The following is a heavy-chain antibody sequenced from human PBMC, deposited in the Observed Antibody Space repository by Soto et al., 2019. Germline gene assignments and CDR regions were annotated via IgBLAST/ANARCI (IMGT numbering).Heavy chain of an antibody. CDR2: ISYDGSNK. J-gene: IGHJ4*02. CDR3: VGGYYFGDY. CDR1: GFTFSSYG. Sequence: QVQLVESGGGVVQPGRSLRLSCAASGFTFSSYGMHWLRQAPGKGLQWVAVISYDGSNKYYADSVKGRFTISRDNSKNTLYLQMNSLRAEDTAVYYCVGGYYFGDYWGQGTLVTVSS. V-gene: IGHV3-30*03. D-gene: IGHD3-22*01.